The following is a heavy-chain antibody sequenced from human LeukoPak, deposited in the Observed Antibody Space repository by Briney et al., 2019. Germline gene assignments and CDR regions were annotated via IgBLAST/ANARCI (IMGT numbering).Heavy chain of an antibody. CDR3: ARAAYSGSYHSDY. V-gene: IGHV4-59*11. J-gene: IGHJ4*02. Sequence: SETLSLTCAVSGASIDSHSWWSWVRQPPGKGLEWIGYIYYSGSTNYNPSLKSRVTISVDTSKNQFSLKLSSVTAADTAVYYCARAAYSGSYHSDYWGQGTLVTVSS. CDR2: IYYSGST. D-gene: IGHD1-26*01. CDR1: GASIDSHSW.